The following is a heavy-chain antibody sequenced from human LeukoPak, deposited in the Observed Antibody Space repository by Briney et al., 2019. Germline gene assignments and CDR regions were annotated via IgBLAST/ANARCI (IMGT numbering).Heavy chain of an antibody. V-gene: IGHV5-51*01. CDR1: GYSFTTYW. J-gene: IGHJ3*02. CDR2: IYPRDSDT. D-gene: IGHD1-7*01. Sequence: GESLKISCKGSGYSFTTYWIGWVRQMPGKGLEWIGIIYPRDSDTRYSPSFQGQVTISADKSISTAFLQWNSLKASDTAIYYCARQGKYNWNYGAFDIWGQGTMVTVSS. CDR3: ARQGKYNWNYGAFDI.